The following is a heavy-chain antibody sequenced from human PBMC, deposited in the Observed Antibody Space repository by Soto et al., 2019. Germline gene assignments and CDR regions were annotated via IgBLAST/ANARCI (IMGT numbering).Heavy chain of an antibody. Sequence: QVQLQESGPGLVKPSQTLSLTCTVSGVSISSGDYYWSWIRQPPGKGLEWIGYIYLSGTTFYNPSRRSRGMTSIDTSKNQFSLRLRSVTAADTAVYYCARVPVHSLWYGMDVWGQGTKVTVSS. V-gene: IGHV4-30-4*01. CDR3: ARVPVHSLWYGMDV. CDR1: GVSISSGDYY. J-gene: IGHJ6*02. CDR2: IYLSGTT. D-gene: IGHD3-10*02.